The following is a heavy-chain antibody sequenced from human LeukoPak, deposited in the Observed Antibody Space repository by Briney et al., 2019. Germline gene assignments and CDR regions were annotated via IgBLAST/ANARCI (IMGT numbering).Heavy chain of an antibody. J-gene: IGHJ6*03. CDR3: ARDNPWAALNYYYYMDV. D-gene: IGHD7-27*01. CDR2: IYTSGST. CDR1: GGSISSYY. V-gene: IGHV4-4*07. Sequence: PSETLSLTCTVSGGSISSYYWSWIRQPAGKGLEWIGRIYTSGSTNYNPSLKSRVTMSVDTSKNQFSLKLSSVTAADTAVYYCARDNPWAALNYYYYMDVWGKGTTVTVSS.